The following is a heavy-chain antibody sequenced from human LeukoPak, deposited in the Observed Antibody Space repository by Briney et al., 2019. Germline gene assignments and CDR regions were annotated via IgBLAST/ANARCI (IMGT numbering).Heavy chain of an antibody. Sequence: GGSLRLPCVGSGFTFSTFGMNWVRQAPGKGLEWVSYISSSRATIYYSDSVKGRFTISRDDAKSSLYLQMNSLRAEDTALYYCARMSTGYYDDYWGQGTLVTVSS. CDR3: ARMSTGYYDDY. D-gene: IGHD3-9*01. J-gene: IGHJ4*02. CDR1: GFTFSTFG. V-gene: IGHV3-48*01. CDR2: ISSSRATI.